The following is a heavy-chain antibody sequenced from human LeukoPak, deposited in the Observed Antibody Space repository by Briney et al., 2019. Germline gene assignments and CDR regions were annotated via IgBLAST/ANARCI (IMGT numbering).Heavy chain of an antibody. J-gene: IGHJ4*02. D-gene: IGHD3-16*01. CDR3: ASQEEGAGYFDY. CDR2: IIPIFGTA. V-gene: IGHV1-69*13. CDR1: GGTFSSYA. Sequence: ASVKVSCKTSGGTFSSYAISWVRQAPGQGLEWMGGIIPIFGTANYAQKFQGRVTITADESTSTAYMELSSLRSEDTAVYYCASQEEGAGYFDYWGQGTLVIVSS.